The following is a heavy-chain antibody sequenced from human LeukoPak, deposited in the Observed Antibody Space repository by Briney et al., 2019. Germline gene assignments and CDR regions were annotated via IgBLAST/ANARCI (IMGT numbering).Heavy chain of an antibody. D-gene: IGHD1-26*01. CDR3: ARDHVGLFDY. V-gene: IGHV3-30-3*01. J-gene: IGHJ4*02. CDR1: GFIFYSYA. CDR2: ISYDGSNK. Sequence: GGSLRLSCSASGFIFYSYAMHWVRQAPGKGLEWVAVISYDGSNKYYADSVKGRFTISRDNSKNTLYLQMNSLRAEDTAVYYCARDHVGLFDYWGQGTLVTVSS.